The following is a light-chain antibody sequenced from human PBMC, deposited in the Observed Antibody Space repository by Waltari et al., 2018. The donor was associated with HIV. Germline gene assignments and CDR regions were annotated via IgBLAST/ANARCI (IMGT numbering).Light chain of an antibody. V-gene: IGKV1-12*01. CDR2: ATS. CDR3: QHGNSFPLT. J-gene: IGKJ4*01. Sequence: DIQMTQSPSSVSASVGDRVTITCRASQDISTWLAWYQQKPGKIPRLLIYATSTLQSGAPSRFSGSGSGTEFTLSITSLQPEDFATYYCQHGNSFPLTFGGGTKVEIK. CDR1: QDISTW.